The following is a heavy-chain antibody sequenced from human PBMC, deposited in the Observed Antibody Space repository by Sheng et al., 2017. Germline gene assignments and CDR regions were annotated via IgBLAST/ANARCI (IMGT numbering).Heavy chain of an antibody. CDR1: GFTFSNNE. Sequence: EVQLVESGGGLVQPGGSLTLSCATSGFTFSNNEMNWVRQVPGKGPEWLAYISSSGGTINYADSVMGRFTISRDDAKTSLYLQMNSLRADDTAAYYCARSTVMAYLYYMDVWGQGTTVTVSS. V-gene: IGHV3-48*03. D-gene: IGHD4-4*01. J-gene: IGHJ6*03. CDR3: ARSTVMAYLYYMDV. CDR2: ISSSGGTI.